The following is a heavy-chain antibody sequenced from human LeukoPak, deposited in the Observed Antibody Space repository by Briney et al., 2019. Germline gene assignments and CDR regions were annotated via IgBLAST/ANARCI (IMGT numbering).Heavy chain of an antibody. D-gene: IGHD3-3*01. CDR1: GGTFSSYA. Sequence: SVKVSCKASGGTFSSYAIGWVRQAPGQGLEWMGGIIPIFGTANYAQKFQGRVTITTDESTSTAYMELSSLRSEDTAVYYCASPGSDFWSGYYDYWGQGTLVTVSS. J-gene: IGHJ4*02. CDR3: ASPGSDFWSGYYDY. V-gene: IGHV1-69*05. CDR2: IIPIFGTA.